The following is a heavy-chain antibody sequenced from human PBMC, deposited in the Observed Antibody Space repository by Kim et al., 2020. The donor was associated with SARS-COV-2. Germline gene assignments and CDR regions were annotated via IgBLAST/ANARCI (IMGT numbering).Heavy chain of an antibody. D-gene: IGHD6-13*01. CDR1: GFTFSSYA. CDR3: AKPHEAAGSYWYFDL. Sequence: GGSLRLSCAASGFTFSSYAMSWVRQAPGKGLEWVSAISGSGGSTYYADSVKGRFTISRDNSKNTLYLQMNSLRAEDTAVYYCAKPHEAAGSYWYFDLWGRGTLVTVSS. J-gene: IGHJ2*01. V-gene: IGHV3-23*01. CDR2: ISGSGGST.